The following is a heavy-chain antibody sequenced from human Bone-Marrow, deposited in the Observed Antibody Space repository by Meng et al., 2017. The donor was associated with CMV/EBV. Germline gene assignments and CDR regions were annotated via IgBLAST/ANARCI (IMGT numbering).Heavy chain of an antibody. CDR2: IGTAGDT. CDR3: ARVGQSLYGMDV. CDR1: GFTFSSYA. V-gene: IGHV3-13*01. D-gene: IGHD3-16*01. J-gene: IGHJ6*02. Sequence: GESLKISCAASGFTFSSYAMHWVRQATGKGLEWVSAIGTAGDTYYPGSVKSRFTISRESAKNSLYLQMNSLRAGDTAVYYCARVGQSLYGMDVWGQGTTVTVSS.